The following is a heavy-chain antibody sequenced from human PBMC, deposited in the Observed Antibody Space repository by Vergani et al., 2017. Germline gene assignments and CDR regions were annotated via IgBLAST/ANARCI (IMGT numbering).Heavy chain of an antibody. CDR3: AGPQGTSAYYYGGFDY. J-gene: IGHJ4*02. CDR2: IRYEASNK. D-gene: IGHD3-22*01. Sequence: QVQLVESGGGVVQPGGSLRLSCAASGFPFSSYDMHWVRQAPGKGLEWVALIRYEASNKYYADSVKGRFTISRDNSKNTLSLQMNSLTAEDTAIYYCAGPQGTSAYYYGGFDYWGQGILVTVSS. V-gene: IGHV3-30*02. CDR1: GFPFSSYD.